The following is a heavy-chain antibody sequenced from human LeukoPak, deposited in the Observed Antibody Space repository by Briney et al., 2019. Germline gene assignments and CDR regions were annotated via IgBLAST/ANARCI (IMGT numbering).Heavy chain of an antibody. CDR2: IYTSGST. V-gene: IGHV4-4*07. D-gene: IGHD3-22*01. Sequence: SETLSLTCTVSGGSISSYYWSWIRQPAGQGLEWIWRIYTSGSTNYNPSLKSRVTISVDKSKNQFSLKLSSVTAADTAVYYCASLRGGYYDSSGYYSGVWFDPWGQGTLVTVSS. CDR3: ASLRGGYYDSSGYYSGVWFDP. J-gene: IGHJ5*02. CDR1: GGSISSYY.